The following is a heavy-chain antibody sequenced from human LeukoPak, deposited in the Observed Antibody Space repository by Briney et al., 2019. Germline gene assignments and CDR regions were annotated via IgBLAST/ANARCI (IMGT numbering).Heavy chain of an antibody. CDR1: GGSFSGYY. CDR3: ARVRFLKPYCGGDCYFDY. J-gene: IGHJ4*02. V-gene: IGHV4-34*01. D-gene: IGHD2-21*02. CDR2: INHSGST. Sequence: PSETLSLTCAVYGGSFSGYYWSWIRQPPGKGLEWIGEINHSGSTNYNPSLKSRVTISVDTSKNQFSLKLSSVTAADTAVYYCARVRFLKPYCGGDCYFDYWGQGTLVTVSS.